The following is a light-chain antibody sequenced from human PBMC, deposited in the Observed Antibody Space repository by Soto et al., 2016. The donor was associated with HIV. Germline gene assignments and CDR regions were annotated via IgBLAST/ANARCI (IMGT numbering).Light chain of an antibody. CDR1: QDISIY. CDR2: ATS. J-gene: IGKJ1*01. CDR3: QQLNSYLPWT. Sequence: DIQMTQSPSSLSASVGDRVTITCRASQDISIYLAWFQQKPGKAPKSLIYATSTLQSGVPSRFSGSGSGTEFTLTISSLQPEDFTTYYCQQLNSYLPWTFGQGTKVEIK. V-gene: IGKV1-16*01.